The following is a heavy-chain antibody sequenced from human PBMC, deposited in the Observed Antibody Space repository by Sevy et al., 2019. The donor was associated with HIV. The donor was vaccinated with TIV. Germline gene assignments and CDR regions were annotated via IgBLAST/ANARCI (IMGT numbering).Heavy chain of an antibody. CDR1: GFTFSSYV. CDR3: AKQGVQFRVDRGEFDY. D-gene: IGHD3-10*01. Sequence: GGSLRLSCAASGFTFSSYVMSWVRQAPGKGLEWVSAISGSGGSTYYADSVKGRFTISRDNSKNTLYLQMNSLRAEDTAVYYCAKQGVQFRVDRGEFDYWGQGTLVTVSS. J-gene: IGHJ4*02. V-gene: IGHV3-23*01. CDR2: ISGSGGST.